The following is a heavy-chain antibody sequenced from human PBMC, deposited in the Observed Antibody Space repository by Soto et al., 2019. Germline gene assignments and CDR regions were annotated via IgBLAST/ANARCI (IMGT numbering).Heavy chain of an antibody. CDR2: IYYSWST. CDR1: VGSISSGGYY. D-gene: IGHD3-3*01. J-gene: IGHJ6*02. CDR3: ARDNSSITIFGVVPNGMEV. Sequence: PSETLSLTCTVSVGSISSGGYYWSWIRQHPGKGLEWIGYIYYSWSTYYNPSLKSRVTISVGTSKNQFSLKLSSVTAADTAVYYCARDNSSITIFGVVPNGMEVWGQGTTVTVSS. V-gene: IGHV4-31*03.